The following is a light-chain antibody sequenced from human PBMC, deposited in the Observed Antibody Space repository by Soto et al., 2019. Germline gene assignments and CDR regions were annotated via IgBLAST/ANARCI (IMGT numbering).Light chain of an antibody. J-gene: IGKJ5*01. CDR1: QSVSSY. Sequence: EIVLTQSPATLSLSPGARAPLSCRASQSVSSYLAWYQQKPGQAPRLLIYDASNRATGIPARFSGSGSGTDFTLTISSLEPEDFAVYFCQQYNSWPPITFGQGTRLEIK. CDR3: QQYNSWPPIT. V-gene: IGKV3-11*01. CDR2: DAS.